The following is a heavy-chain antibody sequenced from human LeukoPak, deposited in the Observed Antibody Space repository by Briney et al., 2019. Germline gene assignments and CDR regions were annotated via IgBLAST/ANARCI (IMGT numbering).Heavy chain of an antibody. V-gene: IGHV3-48*03. CDR3: ARDRYSGSYYDFDY. CDR1: GFTFNNYE. D-gene: IGHD1-26*01. J-gene: IGHJ4*02. CDR2: VSSGGSYI. Sequence: GGSLRLSCAASGFTFNNYEMNWVRQAPGKGLEWVSYVSSGGSYIYYADSVKGRFTISRDNAKNSLYLQMNSLRAEDTAVYYCARDRYSGSYYDFDYWGQGTLVTVSS.